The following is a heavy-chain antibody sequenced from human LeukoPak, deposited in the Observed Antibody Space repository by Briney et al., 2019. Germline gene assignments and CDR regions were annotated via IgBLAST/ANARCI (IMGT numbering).Heavy chain of an antibody. J-gene: IGHJ4*02. D-gene: IGHD6-19*01. CDR2: IKQDGSEK. CDR1: GFTFSSYW. Sequence: GGSLRLSCAASGFTFSSYWMSWVRQAPWKGLEWVANIKQDGSEKYYVDSVKGRFTISRDNAKNSLYLQMNSLRAEDTAVYYCARILDSAWGELGYWGQGTLVTVSS. CDR3: ARILDSAWGELGY. V-gene: IGHV3-7*01.